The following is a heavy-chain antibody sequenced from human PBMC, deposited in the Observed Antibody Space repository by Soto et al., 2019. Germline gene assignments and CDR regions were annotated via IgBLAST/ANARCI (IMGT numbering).Heavy chain of an antibody. Sequence: EVQLVESGGGLVQPGGSVRLSCAASGFTFSSYWMHWVRQAPGTGLMWVSRIHNDGSTTRYADSVKGRFTISRDNAKNTLYLQMSRLRVEDTAVYYCARDNRNSSWGQGTLVTVAA. V-gene: IGHV3-74*01. CDR2: IHNDGSTT. CDR3: ARDNRNSS. D-gene: IGHD1-7*01. CDR1: GFTFSSYW. J-gene: IGHJ5*01.